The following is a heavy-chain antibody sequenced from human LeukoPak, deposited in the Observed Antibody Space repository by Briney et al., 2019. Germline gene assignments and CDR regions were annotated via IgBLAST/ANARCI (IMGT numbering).Heavy chain of an antibody. CDR2: VRSKTDGGTA. CDR1: VFTFSKAW. J-gene: IGHJ3*02. Sequence: GGSLRLSCAASVFTFSKAWMNWFRQAPGKGLEWVGRVRSKTDGGTADYAAPVKGRFTISRDDSKKMLYLQMNSLKTEDTAVYYCTTDERRGVPFDIWGQGTMVTVSS. CDR3: TTDERRGVPFDI. D-gene: IGHD3-10*01. V-gene: IGHV3-15*01.